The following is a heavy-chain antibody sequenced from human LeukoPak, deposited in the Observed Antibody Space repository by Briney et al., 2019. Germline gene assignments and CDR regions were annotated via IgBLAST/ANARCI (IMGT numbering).Heavy chain of an antibody. CDR3: AFRGYSSSWYTLGY. Sequence: PGGSLRLSCVASGFTFSSYAMSWVRQAPGRGLEWVSAISGSGGSTYYADSVKGRFTISRDNSKNTLYLQMNSLRAEDTAVYYCAFRGYSSSWYTLGYWGQGTPVTVSS. J-gene: IGHJ4*02. CDR1: GFTFSSYA. CDR2: ISGSGGST. V-gene: IGHV3-23*01. D-gene: IGHD6-13*01.